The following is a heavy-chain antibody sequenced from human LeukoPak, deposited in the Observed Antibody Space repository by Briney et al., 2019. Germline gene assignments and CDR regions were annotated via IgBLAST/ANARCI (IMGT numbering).Heavy chain of an antibody. CDR1: GFTFSSYA. J-gene: IGHJ4*02. CDR2: ISGSGGST. V-gene: IGHV3-23*01. D-gene: IGHD3-10*01. Sequence: AGGSLRLSCAASGFTFSSYAMGWVRQAPGKGLEWVSAISGSGGSTYYADSVKGRFTISRDNAKNSLYLQMNSLRAEDTAVYYCARAPDTWFGELYLDYWSQGTLVTVSS. CDR3: ARAPDTWFGELYLDY.